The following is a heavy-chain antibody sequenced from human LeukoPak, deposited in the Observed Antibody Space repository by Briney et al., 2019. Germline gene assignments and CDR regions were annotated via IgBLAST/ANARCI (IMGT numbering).Heavy chain of an antibody. J-gene: IGHJ4*02. D-gene: IGHD1-14*01. Sequence: QPGGSLRLSCVGSGFTFSADSMNWVRQAPDKGLEWISYISRSGSTTYYGDSVEGRSTISRDNAKNSVFLQLNSLRDEDTAVYFCARDRPGKYYFDSWGQGALVIVSS. CDR3: ARDRPGKYYFDS. V-gene: IGHV3-48*02. CDR2: ISRSGSTT. CDR1: GFTFSADS.